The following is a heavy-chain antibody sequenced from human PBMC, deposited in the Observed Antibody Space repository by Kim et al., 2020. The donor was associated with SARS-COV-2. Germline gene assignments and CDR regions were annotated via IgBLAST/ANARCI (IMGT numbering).Heavy chain of an antibody. CDR2: ISWNSGSI. Sequence: GGSLRLSCAASGFTFDDYAMHWVRQAPGKGLEWVSGISWNSGSIGYADSVKGRFTISRDNAKNSLYLQMNSLRAEDTALYYCAKDRTAMPPYYFDYWGQG. D-gene: IGHD5-18*01. CDR3: AKDRTAMPPYYFDY. J-gene: IGHJ4*02. CDR1: GFTFDDYA. V-gene: IGHV3-9*01.